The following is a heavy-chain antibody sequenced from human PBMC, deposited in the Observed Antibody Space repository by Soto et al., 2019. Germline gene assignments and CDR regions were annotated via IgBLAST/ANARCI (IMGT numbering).Heavy chain of an antibody. CDR2: IKSKSDGGTT. V-gene: IGHV3-15*07. CDR1: GFTFNNAW. D-gene: IGHD2-2*01. CDR3: AAGTPDY. J-gene: IGHJ4*02. Sequence: EVQLVESGGGLVKPGGSLRVSCAASGFTFNNAWMNWVRQAPGKGLEWVGRIKSKSDGGTTDYAAPVKDRFTISRDDSKNMVFLQMDGLRTEDTAVYYCAAGTPDYWGQGILVTVSP.